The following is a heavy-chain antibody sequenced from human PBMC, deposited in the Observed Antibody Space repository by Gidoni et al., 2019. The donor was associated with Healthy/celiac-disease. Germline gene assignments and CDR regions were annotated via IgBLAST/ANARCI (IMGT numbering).Heavy chain of an antibody. CDR3: ASRLPNGARWDY. CDR1: GGTFSSYA. D-gene: IGHD2-8*01. V-gene: IGHV1-69*06. CDR2: IIPIFGTA. Sequence: QVQLVQSGDEVKKPGASVKVSCKASGGTFSSYAISWVRQAPGQGLECMGGIIPIFGTANYAQKFQGRVTITADKSTSTAYMELSSLRSEDTAVYYCASRLPNGARWDYWGQGTLVTVSS. J-gene: IGHJ4*02.